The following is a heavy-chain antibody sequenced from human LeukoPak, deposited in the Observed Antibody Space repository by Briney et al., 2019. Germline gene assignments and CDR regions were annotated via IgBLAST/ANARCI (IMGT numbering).Heavy chain of an antibody. D-gene: IGHD5-18*01. Sequence: GGSLRLSCAASGFTFSSYSMNWVRQAPGKGLEWVSYISSSSSTIYYADSVKGRFTISRDNAENSLYLQMNSLRAEDTAVYYCARGVQLWVRGYYFDYWGPGTLVTVSS. V-gene: IGHV3-48*01. J-gene: IGHJ4*02. CDR1: GFTFSSYS. CDR2: ISSSSSTI. CDR3: ARGVQLWVRGYYFDY.